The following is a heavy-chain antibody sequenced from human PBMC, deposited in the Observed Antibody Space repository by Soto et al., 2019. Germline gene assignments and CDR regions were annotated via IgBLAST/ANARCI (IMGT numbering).Heavy chain of an antibody. CDR2: FDPEDGET. D-gene: IGHD3-3*01. V-gene: IGHV1-24*01. J-gene: IGHJ4*02. CDR3: ATTGDFWSGYFVFDY. Sequence: GASVKVSCKVSVYTLTELSMHWVRQAPGKGLEWMGGFDPEDGETIYAQKFQGRVTMTEDTSTDTAYMELSSLRSEDTAVYHCATTGDFWSGYFVFDYWGQGTLVTVSS. CDR1: VYTLTELS.